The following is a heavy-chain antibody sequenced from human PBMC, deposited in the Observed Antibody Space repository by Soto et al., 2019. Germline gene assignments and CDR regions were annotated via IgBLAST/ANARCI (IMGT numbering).Heavy chain of an antibody. CDR1: GYTFINYY. J-gene: IGHJ3*02. D-gene: IGHD3-16*01. Sequence: QVQLVQSGAEVKKPGASVKVSCKASGYTFINYYIHWVRQAPGQGLEWMGWINPNNGGTTYAQKFQGRVTMTRDTSIDTAYMEVSRLRPDDTAVYYCARILIGSPDAFDMWGQGTMVTVSS. CDR3: ARILIGSPDAFDM. CDR2: INPNNGGT. V-gene: IGHV1-2*02.